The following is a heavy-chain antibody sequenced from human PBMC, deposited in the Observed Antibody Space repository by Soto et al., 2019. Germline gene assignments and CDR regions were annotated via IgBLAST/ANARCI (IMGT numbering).Heavy chain of an antibody. CDR2: INPSGGGT. CDR3: ERAGRAQQLPRNFDY. Sequence: QVQLMQSGAEVKKPGASVKVSCKASGYTFTTYYMHWVRQAPGHWREWMGIINPSGGGTNYAQKCQDRVTMTRDTSTRTAYRQLSSLRSDDTAVYYCERAGRAQQLPRNFDYCGQGTLLTVSS. D-gene: IGHD6-13*01. J-gene: IGHJ4*02. V-gene: IGHV1-46*01. CDR1: GYTFTTYY.